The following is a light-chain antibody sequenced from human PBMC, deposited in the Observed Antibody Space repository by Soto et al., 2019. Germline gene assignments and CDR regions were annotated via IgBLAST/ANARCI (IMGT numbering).Light chain of an antibody. CDR2: EVI. V-gene: IGLV2-8*01. J-gene: IGLJ3*02. CDR1: SSDVGGYNF. Sequence: QSALTQPPSASGSPGQSVTITCTGTSSDVGGYNFVSWYQQHPGKAPKLIISEVIKRPSGVPDRFSGSKSGNTASLTVSGVQAEDDADYYCSSYAGSNTCVFGGGTKVTVL. CDR3: SSYAGSNTCV.